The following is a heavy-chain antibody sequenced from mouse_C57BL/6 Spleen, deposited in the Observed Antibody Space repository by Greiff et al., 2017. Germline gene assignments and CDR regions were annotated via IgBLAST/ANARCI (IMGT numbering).Heavy chain of an antibody. Sequence: QVQLQQSGAELVRPGTSVKVSCKASGYAFTNYLIEWVKQRPGQGLEWIGVINPGSGGTNYKEKFKGKATLTADKSSSTAYMQLSSLTSEDSAVYFCARDATTGSSFDYWGQGTTLTVSS. V-gene: IGHV1-54*01. CDR3: ARDATTGSSFDY. D-gene: IGHD1-1*01. CDR2: INPGSGGT. J-gene: IGHJ2*01. CDR1: GYAFTNYL.